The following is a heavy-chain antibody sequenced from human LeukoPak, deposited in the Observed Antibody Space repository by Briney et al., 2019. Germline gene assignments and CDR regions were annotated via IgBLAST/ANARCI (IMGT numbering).Heavy chain of an antibody. CDR3: ARGSRGGYNHFDY. V-gene: IGHV4-59*01. Sequence: KPSETLSLTCTVSGGSISSYYWSWIRQPPGKGLEWIGYISYSGSTNYNPSLKSRVTISVDTSKNQFSLNLRSVTAADTAVYYCARGSRGGYNHFDYWGQGTLVTVSS. CDR1: GGSISSYY. D-gene: IGHD5-24*01. CDR2: ISYSGST. J-gene: IGHJ4*02.